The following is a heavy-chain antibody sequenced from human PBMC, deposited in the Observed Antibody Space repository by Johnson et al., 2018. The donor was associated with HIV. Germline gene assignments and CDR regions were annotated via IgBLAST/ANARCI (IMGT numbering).Heavy chain of an antibody. Sequence: VQLVESGGGLVQPGGSLRLSCAASGFSFSSFSMHWVRQAPGKGLEYVSTTRSNGDRTYYANSVQGRFIISRDNSENTLYLQMGSLRAEDMAVYYCARGGYYDDGDGAFDFWGQGTIVTVSS. J-gene: IGHJ3*01. CDR3: ARGGYYDDGDGAFDF. CDR1: GFSFSSFS. CDR2: TRSNGDRT. V-gene: IGHV3-64*01. D-gene: IGHD3-22*01.